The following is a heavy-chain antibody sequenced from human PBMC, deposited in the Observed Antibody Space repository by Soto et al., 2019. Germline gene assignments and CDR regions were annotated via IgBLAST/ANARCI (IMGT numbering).Heavy chain of an antibody. J-gene: IGHJ4*02. CDR1: GDSINGINW. D-gene: IGHD2-15*01. CDR2: IYHGGSV. V-gene: IGHV4-4*02. CDR3: ARNYCSGGTCYSDFDY. Sequence: PSETLSLTCAVSGDSINGINWWSWVRQPPGKGLEWIGEIYHGGSVSYNPSLKSRVTMSVDKSNNQFSLKLTSVTAADTSVYYCARNYCSGGTCYSDFDYWGQGILVTVS.